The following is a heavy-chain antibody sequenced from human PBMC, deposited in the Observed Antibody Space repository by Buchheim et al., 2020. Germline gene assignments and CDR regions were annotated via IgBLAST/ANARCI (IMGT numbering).Heavy chain of an antibody. CDR3: ARPEAPFSYGDYANRFGYFQH. V-gene: IGHV4-39*01. CDR1: GGSISSSSYY. Sequence: QLQLQESGPGLVKPSETLSLTCTVSGGSISSSSYYWGWIRQPPGKGLEWIGSIYYSGSTYYNPSLKSRVTISVDTSKNQFSLKLSSVTAADTAVYYCARPEAPFSYGDYANRFGYFQHWGQGTL. J-gene: IGHJ1*01. CDR2: IYYSGST. D-gene: IGHD4-17*01.